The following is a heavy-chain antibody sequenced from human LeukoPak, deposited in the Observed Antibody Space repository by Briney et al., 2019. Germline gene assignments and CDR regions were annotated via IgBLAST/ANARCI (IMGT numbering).Heavy chain of an antibody. CDR3: ARDGHNYGTGR. Sequence: GGSLRLSCAVSGFTFRSYGMHWVRQIPGKELVWVSHINTDGSRTLYADSVKGRFTISRDNAMNTVDLQMNSLRAEDTALYYCARDGHNYGTGRWGQGTLVTVSS. CDR2: INTDGSRT. J-gene: IGHJ4*02. D-gene: IGHD5-18*01. CDR1: GFTFRSYG. V-gene: IGHV3-74*03.